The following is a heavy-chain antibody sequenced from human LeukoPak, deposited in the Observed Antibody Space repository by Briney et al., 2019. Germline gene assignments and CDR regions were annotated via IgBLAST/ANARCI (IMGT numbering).Heavy chain of an antibody. J-gene: IGHJ4*02. D-gene: IGHD1-26*01. Sequence: SETLSLTCTVSGGSISSNRHYWGWIRQPPGKGLEWIGNVYYGGSTYYNPSLKSRVTISVDTSKNQFSLKLSSVTAADTAVYYCTRLLKYSGSYYCDYWGQGSLVTVSS. CDR3: TRLLKYSGSYYCDY. V-gene: IGHV4-39*01. CDR2: VYYGGST. CDR1: GGSISSNRHY.